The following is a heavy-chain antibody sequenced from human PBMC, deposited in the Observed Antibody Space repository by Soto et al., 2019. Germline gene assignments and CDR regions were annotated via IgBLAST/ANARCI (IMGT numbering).Heavy chain of an antibody. CDR3: ARLGYSGYDYYHCYGMDV. CDR1: GGTFSSYA. D-gene: IGHD5-12*01. V-gene: IGHV1-69*13. CDR2: IIPIFGTA. J-gene: IGHJ6*02. Sequence: SVKVSCKASGGTFSSYAISWVRQAPGQGLEWMGGIIPIFGTANYAQKFQGRVTITADESTSTAYMELSSLRSEDTAVYYCARLGYSGYDYYHCYGMDVWGQGTTVTVSS.